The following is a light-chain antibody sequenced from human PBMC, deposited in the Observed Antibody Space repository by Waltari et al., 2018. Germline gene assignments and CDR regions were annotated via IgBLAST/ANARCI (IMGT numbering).Light chain of an antibody. CDR2: KAS. J-gene: IGKJ2*03. CDR1: EKVNNY. CDR3: QHNYGTPYS. V-gene: IGKV1-39*01. Sequence: DIQKTQSPTSLYASVGDRITITCRASEKVNNYVNWYQQKPGKAPKLLIYKASTLQRWVPSRFSGSGSGTDYTFTISSLQSDDVATYYCQHNYGTPYSFGQGTKVEIK.